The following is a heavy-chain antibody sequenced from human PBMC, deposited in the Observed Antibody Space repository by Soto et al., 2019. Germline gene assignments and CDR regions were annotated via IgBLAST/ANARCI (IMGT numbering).Heavy chain of an antibody. V-gene: IGHV1-69*12. D-gene: IGHD3-3*02. CDR2: IMPVFATP. CDR3: ARDKDRQQLGGNYYYILDV. Sequence: QVQLVQSGAEVKKPGSSVKVSCKASGGTFSTSAISWVRQAPGQGLEWVGGIMPVFATPDYAQKFQGRVTSSADESTTTAYLELTSLRTDDTAVYYCARDKDRQQLGGNYYYILDVWGQGTAIIVSS. J-gene: IGHJ6*02. CDR1: GGTFSTSA.